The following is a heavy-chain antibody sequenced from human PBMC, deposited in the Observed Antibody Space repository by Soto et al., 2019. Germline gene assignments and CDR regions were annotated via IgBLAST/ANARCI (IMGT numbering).Heavy chain of an antibody. D-gene: IGHD6-19*01. V-gene: IGHV3-30*18. CDR2: ISYDGSNK. Sequence: GGSLRLSCAASGFTFSSYGMHWVRQAPGKGLEWVAVISYDGSNKYYADSVKGRFTISRDNSKNTLYLQMNSLRAEDTAVYYCAKEYYRGVAGTGSDYWGQGTLVTVSS. CDR3: AKEYYRGVAGTGSDY. J-gene: IGHJ4*02. CDR1: GFTFSSYG.